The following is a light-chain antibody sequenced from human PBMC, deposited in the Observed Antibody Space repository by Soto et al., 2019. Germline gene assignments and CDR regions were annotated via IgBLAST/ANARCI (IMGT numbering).Light chain of an antibody. V-gene: IGKV3-15*01. CDR2: GAS. CDR3: QQYSNWRT. CDR1: QSVNND. Sequence: EVLMTQSPVTLSVSPGERATLSCRASQSVNNDLAWYQQKPGQAPRLLIYGASTRATGIPARFSGSGSGTQFTRTISSLQSEDFAVYYCQQYSNWRTFGQGTNVEIK. J-gene: IGKJ1*01.